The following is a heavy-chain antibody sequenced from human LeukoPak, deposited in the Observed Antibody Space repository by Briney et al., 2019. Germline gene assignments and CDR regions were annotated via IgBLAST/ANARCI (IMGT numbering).Heavy chain of an antibody. CDR2: INYRGST. CDR3: ARVPESVGINYFDS. V-gene: IGHV4-34*01. Sequence: SETLSLTCAAYGGSFGGNYWSWLRQPPGKGLEGIGEINYRGSTNYNPSLKSRITISVDTSKNQFSLKVNSVTAADTAVYYCARVPESVGINYFDSWGQGTLVTVSS. CDR1: GGSFGGNY. J-gene: IGHJ4*02. D-gene: IGHD1-26*01.